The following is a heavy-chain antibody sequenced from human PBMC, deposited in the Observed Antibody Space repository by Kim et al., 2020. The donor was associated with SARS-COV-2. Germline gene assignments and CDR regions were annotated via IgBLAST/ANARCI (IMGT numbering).Heavy chain of an antibody. CDR3: VNDRQYQLLYYFDS. CDR2: ISYDGSSI. V-gene: IGHV3-30*18. D-gene: IGHD1-1*01. CDR1: GLAFSTYG. J-gene: IGHJ4*02. Sequence: GGSLRLSCEASGLAFSTYGFHWVRQAPGKGLEWVALISYDGSSIYYGDSVKGRFTISRDDSRRTIYLQMQSLSAADTAVYYCVNDRQYQLLYYFDSWGQGPQVTVSS.